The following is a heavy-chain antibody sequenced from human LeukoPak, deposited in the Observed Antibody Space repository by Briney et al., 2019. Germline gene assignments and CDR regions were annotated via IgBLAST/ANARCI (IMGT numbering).Heavy chain of an antibody. Sequence: SGPTLVKPTQTLTLTCTFSGFSLSTSGVGVGWIRQPPGKALEWLALIYWDDDKRYSPSLESRLTITKDTSKNQVLLTITNVDPVDTATYYCAQNTYGYWFDPWGQGTPVTVSS. J-gene: IGHJ5*02. CDR1: GFSLSTSGVG. CDR3: AQNTYGYWFDP. D-gene: IGHD5-18*01. CDR2: IYWDDDK. V-gene: IGHV2-5*02.